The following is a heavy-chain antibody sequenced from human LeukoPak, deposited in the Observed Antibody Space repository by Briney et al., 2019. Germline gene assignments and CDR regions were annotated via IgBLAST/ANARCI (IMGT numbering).Heavy chain of an antibody. V-gene: IGHV4-61*02. CDR2: IYTSGST. J-gene: IGHJ5*02. Sequence: SQTLSLTCTVSGGSISSGSYYWSWIRQPAGKGLEWIGRIYTSGSTNYNPSLKSRVTISVDTSKNQFSLKLSSVTAADTAVYCCARDNGGYSGSYTGTWGQGTLVTVSS. D-gene: IGHD1-26*01. CDR1: GGSISSGSYY. CDR3: ARDNGGYSGSYTGT.